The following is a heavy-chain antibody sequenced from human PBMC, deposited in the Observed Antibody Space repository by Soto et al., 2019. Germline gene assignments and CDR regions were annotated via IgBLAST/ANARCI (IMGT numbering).Heavy chain of an antibody. V-gene: IGHV3-15*05. D-gene: IGHD4-17*01. CDR2: VQSEADGGAI. CDR3: GIQAMTTREGGDGFDS. J-gene: IGHJ5*01. Sequence: GGSLRLSCAASGLTFSNAWMTWVRQAPGKGLEWVGRVQSEADGGAIDYAAPVKDRFTISSHDGKPTLELEMNSLGADDTALYYCGIQAMTTREGGDGFDSWGEGTLVTVYS. CDR1: GLTFSNAW.